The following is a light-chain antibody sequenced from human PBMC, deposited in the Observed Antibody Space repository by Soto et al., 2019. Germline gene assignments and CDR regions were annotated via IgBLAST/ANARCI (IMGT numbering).Light chain of an antibody. J-gene: IGLJ2*01. V-gene: IGLV2-14*01. Sequence: QSVLTQPASVSGSPGQSITISCTGTSSDVGGYNYVSWYQQQPGKAPKLMIYEVSNRPSGVSNRFSGSKSGNTASLTISGLQAEDEADYYCNSYTSSSTLVFGGGTKLTVL. CDR3: NSYTSSSTLV. CDR2: EVS. CDR1: SSDVGGYNY.